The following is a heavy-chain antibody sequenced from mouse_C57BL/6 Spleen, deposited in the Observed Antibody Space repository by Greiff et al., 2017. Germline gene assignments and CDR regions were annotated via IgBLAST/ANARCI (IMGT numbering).Heavy chain of an antibody. V-gene: IGHV7-3*01. CDR3: ARYALPRYPHWYFDV. CDR2: ISNKANGSTT. Sequence: EVMLVESGGGLVQPGGSLSLSCAASGFTFTDYYMSWVRQPPGKALEWLGFISNKANGSTTKYSASVKGRFTIARDNSQIILYLQMNALRAENSATYDCARYALPRYPHWYFDVWGTGTTVTVSS. CDR1: GFTFTDYY. D-gene: IGHD1-1*01. J-gene: IGHJ1*03.